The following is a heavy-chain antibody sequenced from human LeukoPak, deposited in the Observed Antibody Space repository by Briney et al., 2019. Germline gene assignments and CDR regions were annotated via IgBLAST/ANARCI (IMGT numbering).Heavy chain of an antibody. Sequence: SETLSLTCAVYGGSFSGYYWSWIRQPPGKGLEWIGEINHSGSTNYNPSLKSRVTISVDTSKNQFSLKLSSVTAADTAVYHCARSTYSSGWYYRSRGFDYWGQGTLVTVFS. CDR3: ARSTYSSGWYYRSRGFDY. CDR1: GGSFSGYY. D-gene: IGHD6-19*01. J-gene: IGHJ4*02. CDR2: INHSGST. V-gene: IGHV4-34*01.